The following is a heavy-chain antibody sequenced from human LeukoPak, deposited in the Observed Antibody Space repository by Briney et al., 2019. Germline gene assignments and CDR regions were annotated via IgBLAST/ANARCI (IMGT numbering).Heavy chain of an antibody. Sequence: GASVKVSCKASGYIFTSYAMHWVRQAPGQRLEWMGWINAGNGNTKYSQKFQGRVTITRDTSASTAYMELSSLRSEDTAVYYCARTPRDDFRSGYHTDYYYYGMDVWGQGTTVTVSS. CDR2: INAGNGNT. V-gene: IGHV1-3*01. J-gene: IGHJ6*02. CDR1: GYIFTSYA. CDR3: ARTPRDDFRSGYHTDYYYYGMDV. D-gene: IGHD3-3*01.